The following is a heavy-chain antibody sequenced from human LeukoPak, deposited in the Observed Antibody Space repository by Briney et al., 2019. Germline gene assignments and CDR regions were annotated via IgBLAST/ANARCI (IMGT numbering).Heavy chain of an antibody. CDR3: ARESLESSLHY. CDR2: IYYSGST. D-gene: IGHD3-3*01. CDR1: GGSISSYY. V-gene: IGHV4-59*01. J-gene: IGHJ4*02. Sequence: KPSETLSLTCTVSGGSISSYYWSWIRQPPGKGLEWIGYIYYSGSTNYNPSLKSRVTISLGTSKNQFSLRLSSVTAADTAVYYCARESLESSLHYWGQGTLVTVSS.